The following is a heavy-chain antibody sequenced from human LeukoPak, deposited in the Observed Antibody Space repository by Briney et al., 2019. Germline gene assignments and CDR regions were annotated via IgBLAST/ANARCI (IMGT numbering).Heavy chain of an antibody. V-gene: IGHV1-69*01. J-gene: IGHJ5*02. CDR1: GGTFSGYA. CDR2: IIPIFGTA. D-gene: IGHD6-19*01. Sequence: GASVKVSCKASGGTFSGYASSWLRQAPGPGLDWMGGIIPIFGTANYAQKFQGRVTITADESTSTAYMELSSLRSEDTAVYYCARVGAVAHWFDPWGQGTLVTVSS. CDR3: ARVGAVAHWFDP.